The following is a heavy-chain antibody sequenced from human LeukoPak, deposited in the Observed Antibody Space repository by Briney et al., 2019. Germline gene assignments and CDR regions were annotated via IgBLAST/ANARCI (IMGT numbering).Heavy chain of an antibody. J-gene: IGHJ5*02. CDR3: ARGFKMVEYWGKTNWFDP. CDR1: GFTFSSYS. CDR2: ISSSSSYI. V-gene: IGHV3-21*01. D-gene: IGHD7-27*01. Sequence: GGSLRLSCAASGFTFSSYSMNWVRQAPGKGLEWVSSISSSSSYIYYADSVKGRFTISRDNAKNSLYLQMNSLRAEDTAVYYCARGFKMVEYWGKTNWFDPWGQGTLVTVSS.